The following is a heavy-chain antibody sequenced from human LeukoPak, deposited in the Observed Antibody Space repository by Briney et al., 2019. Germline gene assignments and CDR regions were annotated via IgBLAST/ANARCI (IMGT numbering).Heavy chain of an antibody. V-gene: IGHV3-53*01. Sequence: PGGSLRLSCAASGFTVSSNYMNWVRQAPGKGLEWVSVIYSGGSTYYADSVKGRFTISRDNSKNTLYLQMNSLRAEDTAVYYCAREGCTSTSCLSDAFDIWGQGTMVTVSP. CDR2: IYSGGST. J-gene: IGHJ3*02. D-gene: IGHD2-2*01. CDR1: GFTVSSNY. CDR3: AREGCTSTSCLSDAFDI.